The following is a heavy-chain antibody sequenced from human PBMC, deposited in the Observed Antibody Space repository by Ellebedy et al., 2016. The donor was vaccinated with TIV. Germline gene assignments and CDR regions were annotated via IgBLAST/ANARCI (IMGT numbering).Heavy chain of an antibody. J-gene: IGHJ4*02. V-gene: IGHV3-21*01. CDR2: ISSSGAYR. Sequence: GESLKISCAASGFAFSTYSMNWVRQAPGKGLEWVSSISSSGAYRYHADSMEGRFTISRDNAKNSLYLQMNSLRADDTAVYYCASEKSGHKWNDGFDSWGQGTLVTVSS. CDR1: GFAFSTYS. CDR3: ASEKSGHKWNDGFDS. D-gene: IGHD1-1*01.